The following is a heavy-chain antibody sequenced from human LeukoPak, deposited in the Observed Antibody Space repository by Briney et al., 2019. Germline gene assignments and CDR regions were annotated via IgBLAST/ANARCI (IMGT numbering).Heavy chain of an antibody. CDR1: GYTFTSYG. CDR2: ISAYNGNT. Sequence: GASVKVSCKASGYTFTSYGINWVRQAPGQGLEWMGWISAYNGNTNYAQKLQGRVTMTTDTSTSTAYMELRSLRSDDTAVYYCASVLAVAGTDYCYYYMDVWGKGTTVTVSS. D-gene: IGHD6-19*01. CDR3: ASVLAVAGTDYCYYYMDV. V-gene: IGHV1-18*01. J-gene: IGHJ6*03.